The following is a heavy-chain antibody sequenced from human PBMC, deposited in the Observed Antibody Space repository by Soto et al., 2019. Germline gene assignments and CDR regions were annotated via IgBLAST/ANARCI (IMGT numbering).Heavy chain of an antibody. D-gene: IGHD3-10*01. CDR3: AKAGGGLMGYYYGMDV. Sequence: DVQLVESGGGLVQPGRSLRLSCAPSGFSFDDHAMHWVRQAPGKGLEWVSGISWDTKTIGYADSVKGRFTISRDNAKNSLYLQMISLRPEDTALYYCAKAGGGLMGYYYGMDVWGQGTTVTVSS. CDR2: ISWDTKTI. CDR1: GFSFDDHA. V-gene: IGHV3-9*01. J-gene: IGHJ6*02.